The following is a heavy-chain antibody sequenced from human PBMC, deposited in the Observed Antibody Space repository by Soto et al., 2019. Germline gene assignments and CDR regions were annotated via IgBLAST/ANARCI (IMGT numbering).Heavy chain of an antibody. Sequence: QVQLVQSGAEVKKPGSSVRVSCQASGGTFTTYAFHWVRQAPGQGLEWMGGIIPMYNKPNYAPNFLGRVTISADPSTSTAYMELTTLRSEDTAVYFCARVYSGGYYYAMDVWGQGTTVTVSS. D-gene: IGHD4-4*01. V-gene: IGHV1-69*01. J-gene: IGHJ6*02. CDR3: ARVYSGGYYYAMDV. CDR1: GGTFTTYA. CDR2: IIPMYNKP.